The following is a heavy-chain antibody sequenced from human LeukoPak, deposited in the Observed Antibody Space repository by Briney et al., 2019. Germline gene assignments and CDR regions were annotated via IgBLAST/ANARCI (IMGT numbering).Heavy chain of an antibody. D-gene: IGHD6-13*01. CDR1: GDSVSSNSAA. Sequence: SQTLSLTCAISGDSVSSNSAAWNWIRQSPSRGLEWLGRTYYRSKWFNDYAVSVKSRITINPDTSKNQFSLQLNSVTPEDTAVYNCARAAAAKGAFDYWGQGTLVTVSS. CDR3: ARAAAAKGAFDY. CDR2: TYYRSKWFN. J-gene: IGHJ4*02. V-gene: IGHV6-1*01.